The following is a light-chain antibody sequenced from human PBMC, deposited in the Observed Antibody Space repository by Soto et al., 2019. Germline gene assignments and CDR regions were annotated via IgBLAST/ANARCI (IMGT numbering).Light chain of an antibody. CDR3: CSYAGSSTVV. J-gene: IGLJ2*01. V-gene: IGLV2-23*01. Sequence: QSALTQPASVSGSPGQSITISCTGTSSDVGSYNLVSWYQQHPGKAPKLMIYEGSKRPSGVSNRFSGSKSGNTASLTILGLQAEDEADYYCCSYAGSSTVVFGGGTKLTVL. CDR1: SSDVGSYNL. CDR2: EGS.